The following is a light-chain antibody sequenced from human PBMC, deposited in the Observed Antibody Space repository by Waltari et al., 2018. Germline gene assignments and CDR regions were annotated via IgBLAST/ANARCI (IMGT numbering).Light chain of an antibody. CDR1: SSDGGGFNW. J-gene: IGLJ2*01. V-gene: IGLV2-14*01. CDR2: DVT. CDR3: MSYTSRHTMI. Sequence: QSALTQPASVSGSPGQSITISCPGTSSDGGGFNWVSWYQQHPGKAPKVLIYDVTNRPAGVSNRFSGSKSGATATLTISGLQAEDEADYYCMSYTSRHTMIFGGGTRLTVL.